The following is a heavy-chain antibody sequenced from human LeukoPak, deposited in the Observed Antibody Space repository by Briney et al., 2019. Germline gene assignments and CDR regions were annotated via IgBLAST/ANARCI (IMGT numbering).Heavy chain of an antibody. J-gene: IGHJ4*01. D-gene: IGHD1-14*01. CDR1: GFSFTSFG. CDR2: IISDVLEK. Sequence: GGSLRLSCAASGFSFTSFGMQWVRQAPGKGRDWVGVIISDVLEKYYAGSVKGRFTISRDSSKNTLYLQIDSLRAEYTAMYYCAASGHRNPDY. CDR3: AASGHRNPDY. V-gene: IGHV3-30*03.